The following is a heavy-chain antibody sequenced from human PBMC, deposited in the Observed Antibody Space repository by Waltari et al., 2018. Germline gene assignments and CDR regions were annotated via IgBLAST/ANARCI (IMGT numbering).Heavy chain of an antibody. J-gene: IGHJ3*02. V-gene: IGHV1-8*02. Sequence: QVQLVQSGAEVKKPGASVKVSCTASGYTFTSYDINWVRQATGQGLEWMAGRNPNSSNTDYAQKFQGRVTMTRNTSIGTAYMEMSSLGCEDTGEYCGAREQFWSGYYTKGAFEIWGKGTMVTVSS. CDR1: GYTFTSYD. CDR2: RNPNSSNT. CDR3: AREQFWSGYYTKGAFEI. D-gene: IGHD3-3*02.